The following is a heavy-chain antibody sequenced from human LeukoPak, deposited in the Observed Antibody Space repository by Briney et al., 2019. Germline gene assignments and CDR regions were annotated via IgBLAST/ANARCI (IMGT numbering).Heavy chain of an antibody. J-gene: IGHJ4*02. CDR1: GFDFSRYS. D-gene: IGHD2-15*01. Sequence: PGGSLTLSCLASGFDFSRYSMTWVRQAPGKGREWLSYIRGASNSIQYIDSVRGRFTVSRDNAKNSIYLQMNTLRAEDTAMYYCAGLRHYDSWGQGTMVVVSS. CDR3: AGLRHYDS. CDR2: IRGASNSI. V-gene: IGHV3-48*01.